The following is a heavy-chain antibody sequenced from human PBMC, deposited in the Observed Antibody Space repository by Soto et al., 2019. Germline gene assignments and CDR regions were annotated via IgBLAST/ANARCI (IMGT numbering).Heavy chain of an antibody. D-gene: IGHD6-25*01. CDR2: IYHSGST. CDR1: GGSISSGGYY. CDR3: AREAAGILNWFDP. Sequence: QVQLQESGPGLVKPSQTLSLTCTVSGGSISSGGYYWSWIRQHPGKGLEWIGYIYHSGSTYYNPSLKRRVTVSRDAXKNQFSLKVSSVTAADTAVYYCAREAAGILNWFDPWGQGTLVTVSS. J-gene: IGHJ5*02. V-gene: IGHV4-31*03.